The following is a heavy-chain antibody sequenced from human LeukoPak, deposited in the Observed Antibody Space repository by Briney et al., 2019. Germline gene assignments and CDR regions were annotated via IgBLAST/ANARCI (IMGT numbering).Heavy chain of an antibody. CDR3: AKDSGSGSYMDY. CDR2: ISYDGSNK. V-gene: IGHV3-30*18. CDR1: GFAFSSYG. J-gene: IGHJ4*02. D-gene: IGHD3-10*01. Sequence: GGSLRLSCAAPGFAFSSYGIHWGRQAPGKGLEGGAVISYDGSNKYYADSVKGRFTISRDNSKNTLYLQMNSLRAVVTAVYYGAKDSGSGSYMDYWGQGPLVTVSS.